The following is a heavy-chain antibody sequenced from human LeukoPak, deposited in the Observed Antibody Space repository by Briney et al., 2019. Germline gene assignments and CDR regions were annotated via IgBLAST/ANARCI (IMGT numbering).Heavy chain of an antibody. V-gene: IGHV3-21*01. J-gene: IGHJ4*02. D-gene: IGHD6-13*01. CDR3: ARAGARIAAAGTDY. CDR1: GFTFSSYS. Sequence: PGGSLRLSCAASGFTFSSYSMNWVREAPGKGLEWGSSISSSSSYIYYADSVKGRFTISRDNAKNSLYLQMNSLRAEDMAVYYCARAGARIAAAGTDYWGQGTLVTVSS. CDR2: ISSSSSYI.